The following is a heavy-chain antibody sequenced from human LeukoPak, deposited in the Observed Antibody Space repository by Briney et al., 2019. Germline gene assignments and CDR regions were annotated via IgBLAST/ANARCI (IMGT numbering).Heavy chain of an antibody. CDR2: IRYDGSEK. V-gene: IGHV3-30*02. CDR3: AKDGPASTPSDLDP. D-gene: IGHD2-2*01. Sequence: GGSLRLSCAASGFIFTDYCMHWVRQAPGKGLEWLTFIRYDGSEKYYADSVKDRFTISRDNSKNTRYLQMNSLTSENTAVYYCAKDGPASTPSDLDPWGKGILVTVSS. J-gene: IGHJ5*02. CDR1: GFIFTDYC.